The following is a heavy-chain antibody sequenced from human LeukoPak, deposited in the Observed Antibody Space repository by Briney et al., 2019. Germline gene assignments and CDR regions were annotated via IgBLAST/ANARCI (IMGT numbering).Heavy chain of an antibody. CDR3: ARGRYLTTSGGAAAGFLDY. Sequence: SETLSLTCTVSGGSISSGSYYWSWIRQPAGKGLEWIGRIYTSGSTNYNPSLKSRVTISVDTSKNQFSLKLSSVTAADTAVYYCARGRYLTTSGGAAAGFLDYWGQGSLVTVST. V-gene: IGHV4-61*02. CDR1: GGSISSGSYY. J-gene: IGHJ4*02. D-gene: IGHD6-13*01. CDR2: IYTSGST.